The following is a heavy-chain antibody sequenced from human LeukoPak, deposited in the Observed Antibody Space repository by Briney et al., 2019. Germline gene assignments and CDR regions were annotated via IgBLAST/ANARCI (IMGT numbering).Heavy chain of an antibody. J-gene: IGHJ4*02. V-gene: IGHV3-30-3*01. CDR2: ITYDGSNK. Sequence: SGGSLRLSCAASGFTFSSYAMHWVRQAPGKGLEWVAVITYDGSNKYYADSVKGRFTISRDNSKNTLYLQMNSLRAEDTAVYYCARPLTPYYYFDYWGQGTLVTVSS. D-gene: IGHD1-26*01. CDR3: ARPLTPYYYFDY. CDR1: GFTFSSYA.